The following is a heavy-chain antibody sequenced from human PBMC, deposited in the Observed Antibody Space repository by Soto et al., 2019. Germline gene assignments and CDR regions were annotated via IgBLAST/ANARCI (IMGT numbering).Heavy chain of an antibody. CDR3: ARDPRSAYYHDQ. D-gene: IGHD3-3*01. CDR2: IYYTGNT. J-gene: IGHJ4*02. CDR1: GGSVRSGSYY. Sequence: QVQLQESGPGLVKPSQTLSLTCTVSGGSVRSGSYYWSWIRQHPGRGLEWIGYIYYTGNTYYNPSLKSRLAISVDTSKNQFSLKLTSVTAADTAVYSCARDPRSAYYHDQWGQGTLVTVSS. V-gene: IGHV4-31*03.